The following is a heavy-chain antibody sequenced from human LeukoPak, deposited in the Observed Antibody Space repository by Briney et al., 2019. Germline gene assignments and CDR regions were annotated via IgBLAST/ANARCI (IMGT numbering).Heavy chain of an antibody. Sequence: GGSLRLSCAASGFTFSSYAMSWVRQAPGKGLEWVSASSGSGGRTYYADSVKGRFTISRDNSKNTLNLQMNSLRAEDTAVYYCARLGYQLLRDNWFDPWGQGTLVTVS. V-gene: IGHV3-23*01. CDR3: ARLGYQLLRDNWFDP. CDR2: SSGSGGRT. J-gene: IGHJ5*02. CDR1: GFTFSSYA. D-gene: IGHD2-2*01.